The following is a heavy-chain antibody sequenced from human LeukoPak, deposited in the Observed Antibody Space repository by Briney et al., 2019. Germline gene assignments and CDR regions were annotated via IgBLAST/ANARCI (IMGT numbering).Heavy chain of an antibody. J-gene: IGHJ4*02. D-gene: IGHD3-22*01. V-gene: IGHV3-21*01. CDR1: GFTFSSYS. CDR2: ISSSSSYI. Sequence: GGSLRLSCAASGFTFSSYSMTWVRQAPGKGLEWVSSISSSSSYIYYADSVKGRFTISRDNAKNSLYLQMNSLRAEDTAVYYCAVGLVVPNPEPVRYWGLGTLVTVSS. CDR3: AVGLVVPNPEPVRY.